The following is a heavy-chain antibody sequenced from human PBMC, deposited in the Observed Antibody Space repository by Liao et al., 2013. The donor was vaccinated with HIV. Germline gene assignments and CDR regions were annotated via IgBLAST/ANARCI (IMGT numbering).Heavy chain of an antibody. CDR1: GGSFSGYY. Sequence: QVQLLQWGAGLLKPSETLSLSCAVFGGSFSGYYWTWVRQPPGKGLEWIGEINHSGSTNYNPSLKSRVTISVDTSKNQFSLKLNSVTAADTAVYYCARWGSNCSGGGCYSIFDYWGQGTPVTV. D-gene: IGHD2-15*01. CDR2: INHSGST. J-gene: IGHJ4*02. V-gene: IGHV4-34*01. CDR3: ARWGSNCSGGGCYSIFDY.